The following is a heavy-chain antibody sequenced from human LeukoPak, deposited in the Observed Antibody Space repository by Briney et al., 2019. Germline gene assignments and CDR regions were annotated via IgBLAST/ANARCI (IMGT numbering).Heavy chain of an antibody. CDR2: IYYSGST. J-gene: IGHJ4*02. CDR3: ARDQTPSGSCYFDY. CDR1: GGSISSGGYY. Sequence: SETLSLTCTVSGGSISSGGYYWSWIRQHPGKGLEWIGYIYYSGSTYYNPSLKSRVTISVDTSKNQFSLKLSSVTAADTAVYYCARDQTPSGSCYFDYWGQGTLVTVSS. D-gene: IGHD1-26*01. V-gene: IGHV4-31*03.